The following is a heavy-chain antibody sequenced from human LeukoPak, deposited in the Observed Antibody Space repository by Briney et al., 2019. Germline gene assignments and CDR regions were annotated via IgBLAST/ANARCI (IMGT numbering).Heavy chain of an antibody. CDR1: GASFSSGDQY. D-gene: IGHD3-22*01. Sequence: SETLSLTCTVSGASFSSGDQYWNWIRQSPGKGLEWIGSIHPSGTLYNNPSLESRVAMSMDTSKNQFSLNLNSVTAADTAVYFCSRGLDSRKLGYWGQGTLVTVSS. J-gene: IGHJ4*02. CDR3: SRGLDSRKLGY. CDR2: IHPSGTL. V-gene: IGHV4-31*03.